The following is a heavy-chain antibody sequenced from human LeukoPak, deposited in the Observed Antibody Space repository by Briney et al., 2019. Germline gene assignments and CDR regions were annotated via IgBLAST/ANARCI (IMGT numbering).Heavy chain of an antibody. CDR3: ARDLHPIGSKYFQH. CDR2: IKQDGSEK. CDR1: GFTFSSYA. J-gene: IGHJ1*01. V-gene: IGHV3-7*01. Sequence: PGGSLRLSCAASGFTFSSYAMSWVRQAPGKGLEWVANIKQDGSEKYYVDSVKGRFTISRDNAKNSLYLQMNSLRAEDTAVYYCARDLHPIGSKYFQHWGQGTLVTVSS. D-gene: IGHD3-16*01.